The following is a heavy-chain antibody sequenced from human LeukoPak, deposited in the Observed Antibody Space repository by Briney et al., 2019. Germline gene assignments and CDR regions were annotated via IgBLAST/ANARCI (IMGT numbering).Heavy chain of an antibody. D-gene: IGHD3-10*01. CDR3: ARDGWFGDYNWFEP. J-gene: IGHJ5*02. Sequence: GESLRLSCAASGFTFSSYSMNWVRQAPGKGLEWVSYISSASNTIYYADSVKGRFTISRDNAKNSLYLQMNSLRAEDTAMYYCARDGWFGDYNWFEPWDQGTLVTVSS. V-gene: IGHV3-48*01. CDR2: ISSASNTI. CDR1: GFTFSSYS.